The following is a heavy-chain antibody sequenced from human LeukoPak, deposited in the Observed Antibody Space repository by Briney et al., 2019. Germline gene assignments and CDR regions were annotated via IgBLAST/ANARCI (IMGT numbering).Heavy chain of an antibody. J-gene: IGHJ4*02. D-gene: IGHD4-17*01. Sequence: GGSLRLSCAASGFTFRSYWVSWVRQAPGKGLEWVANIKQDGFEKYYVDSVKGRFTISRDNAKNSLYLQMNSLRAEDTAVYYCARVGSDYGDAIDYWGQGTLVTVSS. CDR1: GFTFRSYW. CDR2: IKQDGFEK. V-gene: IGHV3-7*01. CDR3: ARVGSDYGDAIDY.